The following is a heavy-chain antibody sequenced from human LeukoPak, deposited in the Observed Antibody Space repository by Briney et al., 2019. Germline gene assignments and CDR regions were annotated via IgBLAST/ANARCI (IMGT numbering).Heavy chain of an antibody. Sequence: SETLSLTCAVYGGSFSGYYWSWIRQPPGKGLEWIGEINHSGSTNYNPSLKSRVTISVDTSKNQFSLKLSSVTAAGTAVYYCATNQGLRYFDWLLPTPTFEYWGQGTLVTVSS. CDR1: GGSFSGYY. J-gene: IGHJ4*02. D-gene: IGHD3-9*01. CDR3: ATNQGLRYFDWLLPTPTFEY. CDR2: INHSGST. V-gene: IGHV4-34*01.